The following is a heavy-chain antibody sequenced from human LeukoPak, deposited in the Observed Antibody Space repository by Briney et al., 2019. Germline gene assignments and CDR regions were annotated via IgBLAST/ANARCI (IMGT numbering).Heavy chain of an antibody. D-gene: IGHD3-10*02. J-gene: IGHJ6*04. CDR3: AELGITMIGGV. V-gene: IGHV3-48*03. Sequence: PGGSLRLSCAASGFTFSTYEMNWVRQAPGRGLQWVSYINNSGRNIYYADSVKGRFTISRDNAKNSLYLQMNSLRAEDTAVYYCAELGITMIGGVWGKGTTVTISS. CDR1: GFTFSTYE. CDR2: INNSGRNI.